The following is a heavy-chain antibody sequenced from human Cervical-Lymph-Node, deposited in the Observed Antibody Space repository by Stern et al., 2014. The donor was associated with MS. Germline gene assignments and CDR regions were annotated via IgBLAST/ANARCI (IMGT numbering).Heavy chain of an antibody. CDR3: ARTGTVVTSGYYYGMDV. CDR1: GYNFTDYG. D-gene: IGHD4-23*01. J-gene: IGHJ6*02. Sequence: QDQLVQSGAEVKKPGASVKVSCKTAGYNFTDYGIIWVRQAPGQRLEWMGWINTGNGNRRYSQKIQGRVTITRDTSASTAYMELSSLRSEDTAVYYCARTGTVVTSGYYYGMDVWGRGTTVTVSS. CDR2: INTGNGNR. V-gene: IGHV1-3*04.